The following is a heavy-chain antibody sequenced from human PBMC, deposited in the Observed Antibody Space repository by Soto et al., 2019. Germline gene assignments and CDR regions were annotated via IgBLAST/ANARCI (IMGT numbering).Heavy chain of an antibody. J-gene: IGHJ5*02. D-gene: IGHD1-1*01. V-gene: IGHV3-23*01. CDR1: GFIFENFG. CDR2: ISGSGFKK. Sequence: GGSLRISCAASGFIFENFGMSWVRQAPGKGLEWISSISGSGFKKYYADSVKGRFTISRDNSKSTVYLELNNLSAEDTAVYHCAKNQGVELVPLATVDWFDPWGQGSVVTVSS. CDR3: AKNQGVELVPLATVDWFDP.